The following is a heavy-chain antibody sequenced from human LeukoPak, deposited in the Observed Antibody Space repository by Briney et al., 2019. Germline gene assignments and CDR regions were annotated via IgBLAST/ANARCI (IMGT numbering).Heavy chain of an antibody. Sequence: GGSLRLSCAASGFTFSNYGMTWVRQAPGKGLEWVSTISGSGGSAYYADSVKGRFSISKASFENTLYLQMNSLRAEDTAVYYCAKLLRLVRGAKILGDGFDVWGQGTMVAVSS. V-gene: IGHV3-23*01. CDR3: AKLLRLVRGAKILGDGFDV. D-gene: IGHD3-10*01. CDR1: GFTFSNYG. CDR2: ISGSGGSA. J-gene: IGHJ3*01.